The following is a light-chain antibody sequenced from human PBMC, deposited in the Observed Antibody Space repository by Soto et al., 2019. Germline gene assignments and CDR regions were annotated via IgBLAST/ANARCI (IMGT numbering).Light chain of an antibody. Sequence: DIQMTQSPSSLSASVRDRVTITCRASQTISTHLNWYQQKPVKTPKLLIYAASTLQGGVPSRFSGSGPGTDFTLTNNSLQPEDCATYYCQQSLTIPYTFGQGTKLEIK. CDR1: QTISTH. CDR2: AAS. V-gene: IGKV1-39*01. J-gene: IGKJ2*01. CDR3: QQSLTIPYT.